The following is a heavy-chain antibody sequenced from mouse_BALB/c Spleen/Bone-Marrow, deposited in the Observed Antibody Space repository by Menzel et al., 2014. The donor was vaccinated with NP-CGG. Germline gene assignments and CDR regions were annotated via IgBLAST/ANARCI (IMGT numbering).Heavy chain of an antibody. CDR3: ARNAYYAMGY. V-gene: IGHV4-1*02. CDR2: INPDSSTI. Sequence: EVKLLESGGGLVQPGGSLKLSCAASGFDFSRYWMSWVRQAPGKGLEWIGEINPDSSTINYTPSLKDKFVISRDNAKNTLYLQMSKVRSEDTALYYCARNAYYAMGYWGQGTSVTVSS. CDR1: GFDFSRYW. J-gene: IGHJ4*01.